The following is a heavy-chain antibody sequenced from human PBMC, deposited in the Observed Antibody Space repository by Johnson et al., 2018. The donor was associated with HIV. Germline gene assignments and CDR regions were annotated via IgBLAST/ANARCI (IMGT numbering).Heavy chain of an antibody. CDR1: GFTFSSYA. J-gene: IGHJ3*02. Sequence: QVQLVEYGGGVVQPGRFLRLSCAASGFTFSSYAMHWVRQAPGKGLEWVAVISYDGSNKDYADSVKGRFTISRDNSKNTLYLQMNSMRAEDSAVYYCKADNFWGGYYYAFDIWGQGTMVTVSS. CDR2: ISYDGSNK. V-gene: IGHV3-30-3*01. CDR3: KADNFWGGYYYAFDI. D-gene: IGHD3-3*01.